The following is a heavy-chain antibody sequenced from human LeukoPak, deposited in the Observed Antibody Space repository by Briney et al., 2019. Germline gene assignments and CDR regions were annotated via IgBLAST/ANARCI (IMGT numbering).Heavy chain of an antibody. CDR1: GFTFSNYG. D-gene: IGHD6-13*01. Sequence: PGGSLRLSCAASGFTFSNYGIHWVRQAPGKGLEWVAVISYDGSNKYYAESVKGRFTISRGNSKNTMYLQMNSLTPEDTAVYSCAREGSGSTWSSFDFWGQGSLVTVSS. J-gene: IGHJ4*02. V-gene: IGHV3-30*03. CDR3: AREGSGSTWSSFDF. CDR2: ISYDGSNK.